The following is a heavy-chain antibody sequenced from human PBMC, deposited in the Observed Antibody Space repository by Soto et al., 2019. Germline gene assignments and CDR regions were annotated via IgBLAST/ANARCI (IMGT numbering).Heavy chain of an antibody. V-gene: IGHV3-23*01. Sequence: PGGSLRLSCAASGFTFSSYAMSWVRQAPGKGLEWVSAISGSGGSTYYADSVKGRFTISRDNSKNTLYLQMNSLRAEDTAVYYCAKDYYGSGSYGYGMAVWGQGTTVTVSS. CDR2: ISGSGGST. D-gene: IGHD3-10*01. CDR3: AKDYYGSGSYGYGMAV. CDR1: GFTFSSYA. J-gene: IGHJ6*02.